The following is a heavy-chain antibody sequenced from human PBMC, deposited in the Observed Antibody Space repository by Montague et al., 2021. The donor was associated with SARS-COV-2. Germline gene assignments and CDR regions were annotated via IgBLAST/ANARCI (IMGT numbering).Heavy chain of an antibody. CDR3: ARGLQRVVPGVLGVGSYYYYYYLDV. CDR2: INHNGST. D-gene: IGHD2-2*01. CDR1: GESFSGYN. J-gene: IGHJ6*03. V-gene: IGHV4-34*01. Sequence: SETLSLTCAVYGESFSGYNWSWIRQPPRNGQERIWEINHNGSTKYNPSLTSQITISIDTSKNQCSLKLSPVTAADTAVYYCARGLQRVVPGVLGVGSYYYYYYLDVWGKGTTVTVSS.